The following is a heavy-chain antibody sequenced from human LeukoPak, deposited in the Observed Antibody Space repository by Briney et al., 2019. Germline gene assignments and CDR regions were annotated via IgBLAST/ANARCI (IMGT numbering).Heavy chain of an antibody. D-gene: IGHD6-13*01. J-gene: IGHJ4*02. CDR2: ISYDGSNK. CDR1: GFTFSSYW. V-gene: IGHV3-30*03. CDR3: ARDRQQLLDY. Sequence: GGSLRLSCAASGFTFSSYWMSWVRQAPGKGLGWVAVISYDGSNKYYADSVQGRFTISRDNSKNTLYLQMNSLTAEDTAVYYCARDRQQLLDYWGQGTLVTVSS.